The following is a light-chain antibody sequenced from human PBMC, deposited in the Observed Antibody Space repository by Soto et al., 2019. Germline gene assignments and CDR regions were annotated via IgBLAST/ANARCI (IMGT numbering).Light chain of an antibody. Sequence: EMVLTQSPGTLSLSPGQRATLSCRASQTLRGNFLAWYQQKHGQAPSLLIYAASSRAAGIPDKFSGSGSGTDFTLTISRLEPEDFAVYYCQHYGDSPPYTFGQGTKLEIK. V-gene: IGKV3-20*01. J-gene: IGKJ2*01. CDR3: QHYGDSPPYT. CDR1: QTLRGNF. CDR2: AAS.